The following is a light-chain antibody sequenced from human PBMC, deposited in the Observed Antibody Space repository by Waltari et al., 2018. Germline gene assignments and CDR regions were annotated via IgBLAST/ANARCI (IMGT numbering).Light chain of an antibody. CDR1: QSTNSW. Sequence: DIQMTQSPSALSASVGDRVTITCRASQSTNSWLALYQQKPGKAPKLLIYMASNLKTGVPSRFGGSGSGTEFTLTISTLQPDDFATYYCQQYNSYSWTFGQGTKVEIK. CDR3: QQYNSYSWT. J-gene: IGKJ1*01. CDR2: MAS. V-gene: IGKV1-5*03.